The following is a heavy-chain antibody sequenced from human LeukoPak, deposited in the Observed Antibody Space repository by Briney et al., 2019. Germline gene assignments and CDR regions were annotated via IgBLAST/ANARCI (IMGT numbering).Heavy chain of an antibody. J-gene: IGHJ4*02. CDR1: GYTLTALS. Sequence: ASVKVSCTVSGYTLTALSMHWVRQAPGKGLEWMGGFDPEYGKTIYAQKFQGRVTMTEDTSTDTAYMELSSLRSEDTAEYYCATYTDAYWGQGTLVTVSS. CDR3: ATYTDAY. V-gene: IGHV1-24*01. D-gene: IGHD3-16*01. CDR2: FDPEYGKT.